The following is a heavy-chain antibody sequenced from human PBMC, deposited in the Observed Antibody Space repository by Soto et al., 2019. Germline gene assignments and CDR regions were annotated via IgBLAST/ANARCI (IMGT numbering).Heavy chain of an antibody. J-gene: IGHJ6*02. CDR3: TTGAYYDFWSGYYGSMDV. D-gene: IGHD3-3*01. CDR2: IKSKTDGGTT. V-gene: IGHV3-15*01. CDR1: GFTFSSAW. Sequence: GGALRLSCAASGFTFSSAWMSWVRQAPGKGLEWVGRIKSKTDGGTTDYAAPVKGRFTISRDDSKNALYLQMNSLKTEDTAVYYCTTGAYYDFWSGYYGSMDVWGQGTTVTVSS.